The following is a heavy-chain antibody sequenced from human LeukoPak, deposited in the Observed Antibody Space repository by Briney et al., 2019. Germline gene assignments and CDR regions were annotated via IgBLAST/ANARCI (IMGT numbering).Heavy chain of an antibody. Sequence: ASVKVSCKASGFTLTNYDINWVRQAPGQGLEWLGWMNPINGNTGYARKFQGRVTMTRDTSISTAYMELRSLTSEDTAIYYCVRDGEGVAISVNFWFDPWGQGTLVTVSS. CDR1: GFTLTNYD. D-gene: IGHD3-10*01. J-gene: IGHJ5*02. CDR3: VRDGEGVAISVNFWFDP. CDR2: MNPINGNT. V-gene: IGHV1-8*01.